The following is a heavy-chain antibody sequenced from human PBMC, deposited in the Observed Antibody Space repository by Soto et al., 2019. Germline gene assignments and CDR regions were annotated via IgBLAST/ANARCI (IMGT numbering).Heavy chain of an antibody. CDR2: IYYSGST. CDR1: GGSISSGGYY. Sequence: SETLSLTCTVSGGSISSGGYYWSWIRQHPGKGLEWIGYIYYSGSTYYNPSLKSRVTISVDTSKNQFSLKLSSVTAADTAVYYCARRTLNWNYADNWFDPWGQGTLVTVSS. D-gene: IGHD1-7*01. V-gene: IGHV4-31*03. J-gene: IGHJ5*02. CDR3: ARRTLNWNYADNWFDP.